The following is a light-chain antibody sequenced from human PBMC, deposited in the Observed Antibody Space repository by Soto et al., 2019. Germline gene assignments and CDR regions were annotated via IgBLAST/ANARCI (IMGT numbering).Light chain of an antibody. Sequence: DILMTQSPSALSASVGDRVTITCRASQSISTFLAWYQHKPGKAPNLLIYYASNLQSGVPSRFGGSGSGTEFSLTISTLQPDDFATYYCQQYNSYPYTFGQGTKLEIK. V-gene: IGKV1-5*03. CDR2: YAS. CDR1: QSISTF. CDR3: QQYNSYPYT. J-gene: IGKJ2*01.